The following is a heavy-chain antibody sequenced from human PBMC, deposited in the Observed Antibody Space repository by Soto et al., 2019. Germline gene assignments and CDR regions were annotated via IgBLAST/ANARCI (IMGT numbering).Heavy chain of an antibody. D-gene: IGHD6-19*01. CDR3: AKDPAVPGLFGY. J-gene: IGHJ4*02. CDR2: ITGSADST. Sequence: GGSLRLSCAAPGFTFRSYAMNWVRQAPGKGLQWVSTITGSADSTYYADSVKGRFTISRDNSKNTLYLQMNGLRAEDTAIYYCAKDPAVPGLFGYWGQGTLVTVSS. CDR1: GFTFRSYA. V-gene: IGHV3-23*01.